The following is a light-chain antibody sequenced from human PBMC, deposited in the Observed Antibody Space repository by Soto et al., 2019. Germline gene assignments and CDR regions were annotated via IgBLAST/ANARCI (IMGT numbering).Light chain of an antibody. CDR1: QSISTW. J-gene: IGKJ1*01. CDR2: TAS. V-gene: IGKV1-5*03. CDR3: QQYSSAWS. Sequence: DIQMTQSTSTLSASVGDRVTITCRASQSISTWLAWYQQKPGKAPKLLIYTASNLEGGVPSRFSGSGSGTEFTLTISSLQPDDFATYYCQQYSSAWSFGQGTKVDIK.